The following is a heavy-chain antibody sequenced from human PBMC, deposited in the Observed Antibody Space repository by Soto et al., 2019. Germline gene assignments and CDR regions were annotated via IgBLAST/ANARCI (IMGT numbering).Heavy chain of an antibody. CDR3: GWGDQGFDY. J-gene: IGHJ4*02. D-gene: IGHD3-16*01. V-gene: IGHV6-1*01. Sequence: SQTPSLTCAISGDSFSSNSAAWNWIRQSPSRGLEWLGRTYYSSKCFNNYALSVKSRITINPDTSKNQFSLQLNSVTPEDTAVYYRGWGDQGFDYWGQGTLVTVSS. CDR2: TYYSSKCFN. CDR1: GDSFSSNSAA.